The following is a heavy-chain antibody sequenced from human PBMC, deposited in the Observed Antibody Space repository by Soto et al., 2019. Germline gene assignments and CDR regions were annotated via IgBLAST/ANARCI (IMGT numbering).Heavy chain of an antibody. CDR3: ASIMGAIHFDY. V-gene: IGHV4-39*01. D-gene: IGHD1-26*01. CDR1: GGSISSGTYY. CDR2: IYYSGGT. Sequence: QLQLQESGPGLVKPSETLSLTCTVSGGSISSGTYYWGWIRQPPGKGLGWIGHIYYSGGTYYNPSLKSRVTISVDTSKNQFSLKLSSVTAADTAVYYCASIMGAIHFDYWGQGTLVTVSS. J-gene: IGHJ4*02.